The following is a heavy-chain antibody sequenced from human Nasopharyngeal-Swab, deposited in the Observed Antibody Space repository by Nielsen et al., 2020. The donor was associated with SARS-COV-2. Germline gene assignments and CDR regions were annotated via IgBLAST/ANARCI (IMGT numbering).Heavy chain of an antibody. CDR3: ARALGYSSA. D-gene: IGHD6-19*01. J-gene: IGHJ5*02. V-gene: IGHV4-34*01. Sequence: SETLSLTCAVYGGSFSGYYWSWIRQPPGKGLEWIGEINHSGSTNYNPSLKSRVAISVDTSKNQFSLKLSSVTAADTAVYYCARALGYSSAWGQGTLVTVSS. CDR1: GGSFSGYY. CDR2: INHSGST.